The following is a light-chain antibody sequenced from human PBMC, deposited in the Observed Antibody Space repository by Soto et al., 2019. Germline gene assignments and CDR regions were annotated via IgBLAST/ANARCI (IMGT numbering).Light chain of an antibody. V-gene: IGKV3-11*01. Sequence: EIVLTQSPATLSLSPGERATLSCRASQTVGSYLAWFRQTPGQAPRLLIYDTSIRATGIPARFSGSGSGTDFTLTISRLEPEDFAVYYCQQYGQFTFGPGTKVDIK. CDR3: QQYGQFT. J-gene: IGKJ3*01. CDR2: DTS. CDR1: QTVGSY.